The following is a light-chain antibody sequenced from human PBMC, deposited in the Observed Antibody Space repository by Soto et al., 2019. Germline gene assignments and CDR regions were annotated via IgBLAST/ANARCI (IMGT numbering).Light chain of an antibody. J-gene: IGKJ2*01. CDR3: QKYNSASHT. CDR2: AAS. Sequence: DIQMTQSPSSLSASVGDRVTITCRASQGISNYLAWYQQKPGKVPKLLIYAASTLQSGVPSRFSGSGSGTDFTLTISSLQPEYVATYSCQKYNSASHTFGQFTKLEIK. CDR1: QGISNY. V-gene: IGKV1-27*01.